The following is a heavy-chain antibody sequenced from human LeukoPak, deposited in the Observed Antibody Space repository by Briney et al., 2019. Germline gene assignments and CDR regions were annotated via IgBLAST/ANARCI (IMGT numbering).Heavy chain of an antibody. CDR3: ARGVVVAATGFDP. J-gene: IGHJ5*02. D-gene: IGHD2-15*01. CDR1: GGSFSGYC. CDR2: INHSGST. Sequence: SETLSLTCAVYGGSFSGYCWSWIRQPPGKGLEWIGEINHSGSTNYNPSLKSRVTISVDTSKNQFSLKLSSVTAADTAVYYCARGVVVAATGFDPWGQGTLVTVSS. V-gene: IGHV4-34*01.